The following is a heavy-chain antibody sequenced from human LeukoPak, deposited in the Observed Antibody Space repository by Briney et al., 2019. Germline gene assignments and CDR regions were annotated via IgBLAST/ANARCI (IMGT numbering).Heavy chain of an antibody. CDR1: GYTFTSYY. D-gene: IGHD3-10*01. J-gene: IGHJ4*02. CDR2: INPSGGST. Sequence: ASVKVSCKASGYTFTSYYMHWVRQAPGQGLEWMGIINPSGGSTSYAQKFQGRVTLTRDTSTSTVYMELSSLRSEDTAVYYCARDISGDNYFDYWGQGTLVTVSS. CDR3: ARDISGDNYFDY. V-gene: IGHV1-46*01.